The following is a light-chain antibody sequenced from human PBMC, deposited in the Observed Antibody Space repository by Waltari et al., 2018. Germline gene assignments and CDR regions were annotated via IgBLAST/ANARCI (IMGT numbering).Light chain of an antibody. V-gene: IGLV2-8*01. J-gene: IGLJ2*01. Sequence: QSALTQPPSASGSPGQSVTISCTGTSSDVGGYNYVSWYPPHPGKAPKVVIYEVPKRPSGVPVRFAGSKSGEPASLTGSGLQAEDEADYSCSSYAGSNNFVFGGGTKLTVL. CDR3: SSYAGSNNFV. CDR2: EVP. CDR1: SSDVGGYNY.